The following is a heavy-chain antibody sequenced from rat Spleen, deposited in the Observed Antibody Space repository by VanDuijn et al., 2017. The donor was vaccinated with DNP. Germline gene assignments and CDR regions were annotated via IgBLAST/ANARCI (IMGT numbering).Heavy chain of an antibody. D-gene: IGHD1-9*01. Sequence: EVQLVESGGGLVQPGRSLKLSCAASGFTFSDYNMAWVRQVPKKGLEWVATISYDGSSTYYRDSVKGRFTISRENAKSTLYLQMDSLRSEDTATYYCARHKNYGYKSWYFDFWGPGTMVTVSS. CDR2: ISYDGSST. J-gene: IGHJ1*01. CDR1: GFTFSDYN. V-gene: IGHV5-7*01. CDR3: ARHKNYGYKSWYFDF.